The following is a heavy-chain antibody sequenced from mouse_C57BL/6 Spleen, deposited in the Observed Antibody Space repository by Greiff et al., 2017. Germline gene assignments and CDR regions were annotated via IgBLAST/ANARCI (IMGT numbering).Heavy chain of an antibody. CDR1: GYAFSSYW. V-gene: IGHV1-80*01. Sequence: VLLQQSGAELVKPGASVKISCKASGYAFSSYWMNWVQQRPGKGLEWIGQIYPGDGDTNYNGKFKGKATLTADKSSSTAYMQLSSLTSEDSAVYFCARSGDGYYDYAMDYWGQGTSVTVAS. CDR2: IYPGDGDT. D-gene: IGHD2-3*01. CDR3: ARSGDGYYDYAMDY. J-gene: IGHJ4*01.